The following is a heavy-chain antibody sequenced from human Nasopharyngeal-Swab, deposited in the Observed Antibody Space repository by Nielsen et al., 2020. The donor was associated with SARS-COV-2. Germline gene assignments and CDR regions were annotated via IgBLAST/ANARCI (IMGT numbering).Heavy chain of an antibody. J-gene: IGHJ4*02. CDR3: ARGCSSTSCPYDY. CDR1: GGSISSSNW. D-gene: IGHD2-2*01. Sequence: SETLSLTCAVSGGSISSSNWWTWIRQPPGKGLEWIGEINHSGSTNYNPSLKSRVTISVDTSKNQFSLKLSSVTAADTAVYYCARGCSSTSCPYDYWGQGTLVTVSS. V-gene: IGHV4-4*02. CDR2: INHSGST.